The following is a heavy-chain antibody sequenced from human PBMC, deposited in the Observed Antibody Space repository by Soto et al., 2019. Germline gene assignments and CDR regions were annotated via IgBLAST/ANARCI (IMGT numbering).Heavy chain of an antibody. CDR2: INPSGGST. J-gene: IGHJ5*02. CDR1: GYTFTSYY. D-gene: IGHD3-10*01. CDR3: ARGYTMVRGVIHENWFDP. V-gene: IGHV1-46*03. Sequence: GASVKVSCKECGYTFTSYYMHCVRQAPGQGLEWMGIINPSGGSTSYAQKFQGRVTMTRDTSTSTVYMELGSLRSEDTAVYYCARGYTMVRGVIHENWFDPWGQGTLVTVSS.